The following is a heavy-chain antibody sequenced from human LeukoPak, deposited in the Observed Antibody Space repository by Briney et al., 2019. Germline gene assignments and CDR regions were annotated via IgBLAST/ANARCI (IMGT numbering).Heavy chain of an antibody. D-gene: IGHD3-22*01. J-gene: IGHJ4*02. Sequence: SVKVSCKASGGTFSSYAISWVRQAPGQGLEWMGGIIPIFGTANYAQKLQGRVTMTTDTSTSTAYMELRSLRSDDTAVYYCARNYYDSSGYYRFDYWGQGTLVTVSS. V-gene: IGHV1-69*05. CDR1: GGTFSSYA. CDR2: IIPIFGTA. CDR3: ARNYYDSSGYYRFDY.